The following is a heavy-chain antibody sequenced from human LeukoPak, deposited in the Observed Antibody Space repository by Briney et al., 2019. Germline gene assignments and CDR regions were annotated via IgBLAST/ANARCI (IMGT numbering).Heavy chain of an antibody. CDR1: SGSLTTYY. J-gene: IGHJ6*04. CDR2: VFNTGIT. V-gene: IGHV4-59*01. Sequence: SETLSLTRTDSSGSLTTYYWNWLRQPPGKRPEWIGDVFNTGITEYNPSLESRVTMSMDTSKRQFSLSFTSVTTADTARYYCARGPRWRGSGRSYYYGRDAWGNGTTVTVSS. CDR3: ARGPRWRGSGRSYYYGRDA. D-gene: IGHD3-10*01.